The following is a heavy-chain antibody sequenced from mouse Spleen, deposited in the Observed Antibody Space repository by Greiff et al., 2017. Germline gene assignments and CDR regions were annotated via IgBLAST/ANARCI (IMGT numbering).Heavy chain of an antibody. Sequence: EVQGVESGGGLVKPGGSLKLSCAASGFTFSDYGMHWVRQAPEKGLEWVAYISSGSSTIYYADTVKGRFTISRDNAKNTLFLQMTSLRSEDTAMYYCARWSTTGVEGYFDVWGAGTTVTVSS. CDR2: ISSGSSTI. J-gene: IGHJ1*01. V-gene: IGHV5-17*01. CDR3: ARWSTTGVEGYFDV. CDR1: GFTFSDYG. D-gene: IGHD1-1*01.